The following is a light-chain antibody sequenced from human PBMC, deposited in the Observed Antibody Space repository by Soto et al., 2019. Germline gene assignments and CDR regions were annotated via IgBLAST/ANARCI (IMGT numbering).Light chain of an antibody. Sequence: EIVMTQSPATLAVSPGDTVNLSCRASQSLGGNLAWYQQKPGQAPRLLIFGASTRATGIPARFSGSGSGTEFSLTITSLQSEDFALYYCQQYNNRPPWTFGQGTKV. CDR2: GAS. V-gene: IGKV3-15*01. J-gene: IGKJ1*01. CDR3: QQYNNRPPWT. CDR1: QSLGGN.